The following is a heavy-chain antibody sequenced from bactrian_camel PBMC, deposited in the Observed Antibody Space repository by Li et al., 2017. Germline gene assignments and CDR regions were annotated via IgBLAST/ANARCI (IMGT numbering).Heavy chain of an antibody. CDR1: GSTLHTY. Sequence: HVQLVESGGGSALAGGSVRLSCAASGSTLHTYSWFRQAPGQEREGVAAIDSDGSTLLADSVKGRFTISKDNAKNTLYLQMNSLKPEDTAMYYCAADVVLCLYGLGTADRIDYWGQGTQVTVS. J-gene: IGHJ4*01. CDR2: IDSDGST. V-gene: IGHV3S53*01. D-gene: IGHD5*01. CDR3: AADVVLCLYGLGTADRIDY.